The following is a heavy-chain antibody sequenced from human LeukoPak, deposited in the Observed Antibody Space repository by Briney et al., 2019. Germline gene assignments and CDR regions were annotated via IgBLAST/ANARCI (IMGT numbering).Heavy chain of an antibody. CDR3: AREAVYYVGAFDI. Sequence: SETLSLTCTVSGGSISSYYWSWIRQPPGKGLEWIGYIYYSGSTNYNPSLKSRVTISVDTSKNQFSLKLSSVTAADTAVYYCAREAVYYVGAFDIWGQGTMVTVSS. CDR1: GGSISSYY. V-gene: IGHV4-59*01. D-gene: IGHD3-10*02. J-gene: IGHJ3*02. CDR2: IYYSGST.